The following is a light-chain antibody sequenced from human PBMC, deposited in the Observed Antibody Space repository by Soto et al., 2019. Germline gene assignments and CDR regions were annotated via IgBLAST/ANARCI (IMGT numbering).Light chain of an antibody. J-gene: IGKJ3*01. Sequence: EIVLTQSPATLSLSPGERATLSCRASQSVDNYLAWYQQKPGQAPRLLIYDVSNRATGTPARFSGSGSGTDFTLSISSLEPEDFAVYYCQQRCNPPRFTFGPGTKVDIK. CDR3: QQRCNPPRFT. CDR2: DVS. CDR1: QSVDNY. V-gene: IGKV3-11*01.